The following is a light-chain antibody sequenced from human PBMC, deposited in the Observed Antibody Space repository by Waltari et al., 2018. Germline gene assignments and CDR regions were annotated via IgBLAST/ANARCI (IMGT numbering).Light chain of an antibody. CDR3: ASYSSISSYVV. V-gene: IGLV2-14*03. CDR1: SSDVGTYKY. J-gene: IGLJ2*01. Sequence: QSALTQPASVSGSPGQSITISCTGTSSDVGTYKYVSWYQHRPGTPPKVIIYDVNKRPSGVSNRFSGSKSGNTASLTISGLQAEDEANYSCASYSSISSYVVFGGGTKLTVL. CDR2: DVN.